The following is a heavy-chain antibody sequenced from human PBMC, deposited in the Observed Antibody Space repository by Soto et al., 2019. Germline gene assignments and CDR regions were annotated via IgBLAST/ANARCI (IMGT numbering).Heavy chain of an antibody. CDR1: GFTYSNYA. D-gene: IGHD2-8*02. CDR3: EKAAGYCTEARCYIIWDYFYNMDV. Sequence: EVQLLESGGGLVQPGGSLRLSCAASGFTYSNYAMTWVRQAPGKGLEWVSGISSSGGNTFYADSVKGRFTISRDNSKNTLSLQLHSLRAEDTAVYYCEKAAGYCTEARCYIIWDYFYNMDVWGKGTTVTVSS. CDR2: ISSSGGNT. J-gene: IGHJ6*03. V-gene: IGHV3-23*01.